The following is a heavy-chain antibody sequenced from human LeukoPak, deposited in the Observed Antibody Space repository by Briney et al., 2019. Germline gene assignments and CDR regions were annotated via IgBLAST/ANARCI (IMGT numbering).Heavy chain of an antibody. J-gene: IGHJ5*02. CDR2: MNQDGSEK. Sequence: GGSLRLSCAASGFIFSSYWMSWVRQAPGKGLEWVANMNQDGSEKCYVDSVKGRFTISRDNAKNSLYLQMNSLRADDTAVYYCSIHTSNRFDPWGQGTLVTVSS. CDR1: GFIFSSYW. CDR3: SIHTSNRFDP. V-gene: IGHV3-7*02. D-gene: IGHD2-2*01.